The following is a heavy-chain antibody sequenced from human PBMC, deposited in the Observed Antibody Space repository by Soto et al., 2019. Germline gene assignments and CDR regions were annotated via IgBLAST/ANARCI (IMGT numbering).Heavy chain of an antibody. CDR2: IYSGGGT. CDR3: ARQDYNYIFTH. J-gene: IGHJ4*02. CDR1: VFRVSPYY. V-gene: IGHV3-66*04. D-gene: IGHD3-16*01. Sequence: GGSLRLSCAASVFRVSPYYMSWVRQAPGKGLEWVSLIYSGGGTLYADSVKGRFSISRDNSKNTVSLHLNSLRAEDTAVYYCARQDYNYIFTHWGQGALVTVSS.